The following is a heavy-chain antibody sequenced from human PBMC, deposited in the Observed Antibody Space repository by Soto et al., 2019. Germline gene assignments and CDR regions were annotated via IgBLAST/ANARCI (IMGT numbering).Heavy chain of an antibody. V-gene: IGHV4-31*03. Sequence: SETLSLTCTVSGGCISSGGYTWSWIRQHPGKGLAWIGYTSYRGTTFYTPSHKTRFNNAVDTPKNRFSLKLSSVPAAGPAVYYCARTVDQLRPGGSTSSHHTDFRRKGTTVT. CDR1: GGCISSGGYT. CDR2: TSYRGTT. D-gene: IGHD6-6*01. J-gene: IGHJ6*03. CDR3: ARTVDQLRPGGSTSSHHTDF.